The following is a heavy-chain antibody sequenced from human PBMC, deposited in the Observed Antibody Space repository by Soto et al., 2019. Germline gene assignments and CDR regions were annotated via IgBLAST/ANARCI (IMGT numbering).Heavy chain of an antibody. CDR2: ISYDGSKI. CDR3: AGGSLSDITF. CDR1: GFIFSTYA. J-gene: IGHJ3*01. Sequence: QVQLVESGGGVVQPGRSLRLSCAVSGFIFSTYAMHWVRQAPGKGLEWVTLISYDGSKIYYADSVKGRFTISRDNSKNTVWLQMNSLRAEDTAVYYCAGGSLSDITFWGQGTMVTVSS. V-gene: IGHV3-30-3*01.